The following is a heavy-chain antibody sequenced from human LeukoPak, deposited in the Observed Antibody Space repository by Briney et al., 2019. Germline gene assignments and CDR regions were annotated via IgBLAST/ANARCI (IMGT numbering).Heavy chain of an antibody. Sequence: SETLSLTCTVSGGSISNYYWSWIRQPPGKGLEWIGYIYYSGSTNYNPSLKSRLTISVDTSKNQFSLKLSSVTAADTAVYYCARDNRKLTYYYGSGSYSYFDYWGQGTLVTVSS. CDR3: ARDNRKLTYYYGSGSYSYFDY. CDR1: GGSISNYY. V-gene: IGHV4-59*01. J-gene: IGHJ4*02. D-gene: IGHD3-10*01. CDR2: IYYSGST.